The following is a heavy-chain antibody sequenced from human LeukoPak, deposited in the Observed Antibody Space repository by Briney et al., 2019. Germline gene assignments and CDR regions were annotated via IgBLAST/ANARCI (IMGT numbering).Heavy chain of an antibody. Sequence: GGSLRLSCAASGFTFRSYSMNWVRQAPGKGLEWVSSISSSSSYIYYADSVKGRFTISRDNAKNSLYLQMNSLRAEDTAAYYCASWQQLFGSGYPSYYMDVWGKGTTVTVSS. CDR2: ISSSSSYI. CDR1: GFTFRSYS. V-gene: IGHV3-21*01. D-gene: IGHD3-22*01. J-gene: IGHJ6*03. CDR3: ASWQQLFGSGYPSYYMDV.